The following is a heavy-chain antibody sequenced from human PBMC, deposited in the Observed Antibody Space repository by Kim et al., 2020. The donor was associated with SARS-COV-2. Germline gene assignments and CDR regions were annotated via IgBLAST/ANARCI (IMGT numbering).Heavy chain of an antibody. D-gene: IGHD3-9*01. J-gene: IGHJ4*02. CDR3: ARSSLLLRYFDWSYLGYFDY. Sequence: SRVTISVDTSKNQFSLKLTSVTAADTAVYYCARSSLLLRYFDWSYLGYFDYWGQGTLVTVSS. V-gene: IGHV4-39*01.